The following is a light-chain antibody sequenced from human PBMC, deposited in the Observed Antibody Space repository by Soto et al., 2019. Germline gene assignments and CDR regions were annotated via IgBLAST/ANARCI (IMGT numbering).Light chain of an antibody. Sequence: ENVLTQSPGTLSLSPGERATLSCRASQSVDSNFFDWYQQKPGQVPRLLIYGASTRAAGVPDRFSGSGSGTDFTLTITRLEPEDFAVYYCQQYGRSPLMYTFGQGTKLGVK. CDR3: QQYGRSPLMYT. CDR1: QSVDSNF. J-gene: IGKJ2*01. CDR2: GAS. V-gene: IGKV3-20*01.